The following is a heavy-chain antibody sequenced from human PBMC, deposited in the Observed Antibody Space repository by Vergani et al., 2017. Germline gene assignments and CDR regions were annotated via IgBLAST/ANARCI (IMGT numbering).Heavy chain of an antibody. J-gene: IGHJ2*01. CDR2: IWYDGSNK. V-gene: IGHV3-33*01. CDR1: GFTFSSYG. CDR3: ATTVDTAMDHYWYFDL. D-gene: IGHD5-18*01. Sequence: QVQLVESGGGVVQPGRSLRLSCAASGFTFSSYGMHWVRQAPGEGLEWVAVIWYDGSNKYYADSVKGRFTISRDNSKNTLYLQMNSLRAEDTAVYYCATTVDTAMDHYWYFDLWGRGTLVTVSS.